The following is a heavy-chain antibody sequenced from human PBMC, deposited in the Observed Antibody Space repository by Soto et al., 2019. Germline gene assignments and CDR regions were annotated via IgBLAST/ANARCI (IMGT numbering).Heavy chain of an antibody. CDR3: ARGRYFDWSQGYYGMDV. D-gene: IGHD3-9*01. Sequence: PGESLKISCKASGFSFTNYWIGWVRQMPGKGLEWMGIIYPGDSDTRYSPSFQGQVTISADKSISTAYLQWSSLKASDTAMYYCARGRYFDWSQGYYGMDVWGQGTTVTVSS. V-gene: IGHV5-51*01. CDR1: GFSFTNYW. J-gene: IGHJ6*02. CDR2: IYPGDSDT.